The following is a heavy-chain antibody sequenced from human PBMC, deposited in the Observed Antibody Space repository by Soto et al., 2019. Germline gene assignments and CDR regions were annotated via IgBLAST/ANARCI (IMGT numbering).Heavy chain of an antibody. D-gene: IGHD3-22*01. CDR2: IYYSGST. J-gene: IGHJ5*02. Sequence: LCGGSISGGSYYWSWIRQHPGKGLEWIGYIYYSGSTYYNPSLKSRVTISVDTSKNQFSLKLSSVTAADTAVYYCARTSYDSSGTAADPWGQGTLVTVSS. V-gene: IGHV4-31*02. CDR1: GGSISGGSYY. CDR3: ARTSYDSSGTAADP.